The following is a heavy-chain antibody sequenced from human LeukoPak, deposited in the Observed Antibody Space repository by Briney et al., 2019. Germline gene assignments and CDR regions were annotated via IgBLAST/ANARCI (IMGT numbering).Heavy chain of an antibody. CDR1: GGSISSYY. Sequence: SETLSLTCTVSGGSISSYYWSWIRQPPGKGLVWIGYIYYSGSTNYNPSLKSRVTISVDTSKNQFSLKLSSVTAADTAVYYCAGAAAGPHWFDPWGQGTLVTASS. CDR2: IYYSGST. CDR3: AGAAAGPHWFDP. V-gene: IGHV4-59*01. D-gene: IGHD6-13*01. J-gene: IGHJ5*02.